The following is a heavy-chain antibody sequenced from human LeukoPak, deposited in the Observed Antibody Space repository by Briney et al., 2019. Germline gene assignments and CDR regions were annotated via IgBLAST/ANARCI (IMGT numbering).Heavy chain of an antibody. CDR1: GFTFSSYA. CDR3: ARDRGVTVTTFSPPWYFDL. V-gene: IGHV3-23*01. CDR2: ISGSGGST. Sequence: GGSLRLSCAASGFTFSSYAMSWVRQAPGKGLEWVSAISGSGGSTYYADSVKGRFTISRDNSKNTLYLQMNSLRAEDTAVYYCARDRGVTVTTFSPPWYFDLWGRGTLVTVSS. J-gene: IGHJ2*01. D-gene: IGHD4-17*01.